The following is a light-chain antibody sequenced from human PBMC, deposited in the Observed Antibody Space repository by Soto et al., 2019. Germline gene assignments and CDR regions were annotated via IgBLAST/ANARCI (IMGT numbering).Light chain of an antibody. CDR2: GAS. V-gene: IGKV3-20*01. CDR1: QSVSSSY. Sequence: ESVMTQSTATPSVSLGERANLSYRPSQSVSSSYLAWYQPKPGQAHRLLIYGASSRATGIPDRFSGSGSGTDFTLTISRLEPEDFAVYYCQQYGSSPWTCGQGTKVDIK. CDR3: QQYGSSPWT. J-gene: IGKJ1*01.